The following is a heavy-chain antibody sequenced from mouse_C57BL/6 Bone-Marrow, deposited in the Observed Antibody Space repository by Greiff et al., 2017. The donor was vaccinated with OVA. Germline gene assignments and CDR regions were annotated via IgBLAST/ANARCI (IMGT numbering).Heavy chain of an antibody. CDR3: ARGTAMVTTRWYFDV. J-gene: IGHJ1*03. CDR1: GYAFSSSW. Sequence: VQLVESGPELVKPGASVKISCKASGYAFSSSWMNWVKQRPGTGLEWIGRIYPGDGDTNYNGKFKGKATLTADKSSSTAYMQLSSLTSEDSAVYFCARGTAMVTTRWYFDVWGTGTTVTVSS. D-gene: IGHD2-2*01. CDR2: IYPGDGDT. V-gene: IGHV1-82*01.